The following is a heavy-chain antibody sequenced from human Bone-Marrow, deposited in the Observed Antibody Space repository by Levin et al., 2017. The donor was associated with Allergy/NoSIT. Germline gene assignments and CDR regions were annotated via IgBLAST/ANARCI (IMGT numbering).Heavy chain of an antibody. CDR1: GYTLTELS. Sequence: ASVKVSCKVSGYTLTELSMHWVRQAPGKGLEWMGGFDPEDGETIYAQKFQGRVTMTEDTSTDTAYMELSSLRSEDTAVYYCATARITMIVVVGPQGFDAFDIWGQGTMVTVSS. CDR3: ATARITMIVVVGPQGFDAFDI. V-gene: IGHV1-24*01. J-gene: IGHJ3*02. D-gene: IGHD3-22*01. CDR2: FDPEDGET.